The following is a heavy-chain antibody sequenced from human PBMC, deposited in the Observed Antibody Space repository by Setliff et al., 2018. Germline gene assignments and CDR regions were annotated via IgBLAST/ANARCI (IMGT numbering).Heavy chain of an antibody. Sequence: SETLSLTCTVSGDSISSRRNYWSWIRQPAGKGLEWIGRIFGSGSTNYNPSLKSRVTMSIDTSKNQFFLKVRSVTAADTAVYYCARDRGSNNSPEDFDYWGLGTLVTVSS. CDR3: ARDRGSNNSPEDFDY. J-gene: IGHJ4*02. D-gene: IGHD1-1*01. CDR2: IFGSGST. V-gene: IGHV4-61*02. CDR1: GDSISSRRNY.